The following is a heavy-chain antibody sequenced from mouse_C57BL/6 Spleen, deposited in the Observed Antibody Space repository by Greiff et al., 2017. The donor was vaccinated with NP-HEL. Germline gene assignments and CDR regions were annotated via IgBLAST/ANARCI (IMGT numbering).Heavy chain of an antibody. J-gene: IGHJ1*03. CDR3: ARRSYDGYFDV. D-gene: IGHD1-1*01. Sequence: QVQLQQPGAELVRPGSSVKLSCKASGYTFTSYWMHWVKQRPIQGLEWIGNIDPSDSETHYNQKFKDKATLTVDKSSSTAYMQLSSLTSEDSAVYYCARRSYDGYFDVWGTGTTVTVSS. CDR2: IDPSDSET. V-gene: IGHV1-52*01. CDR1: GYTFTSYW.